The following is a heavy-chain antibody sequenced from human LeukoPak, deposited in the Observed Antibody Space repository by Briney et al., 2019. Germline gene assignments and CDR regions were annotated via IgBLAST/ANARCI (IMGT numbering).Heavy chain of an antibody. Sequence: GASVKVSCKASGGTFSSYAISWVRQAPGQGLEWMGGIIPIFGTANYAQKFQGRVTITTDESTSTAYMELSSLRSEDTAVYYCARAGAYCSCTSYYPSGERGLADSYYYMDVWGKGTTVTVSS. D-gene: IGHD2-2*01. J-gene: IGHJ6*03. CDR2: IIPIFGTA. V-gene: IGHV1-69*05. CDR1: GGTFSSYA. CDR3: ARAGAYCSCTSYYPSGERGLADSYYYMDV.